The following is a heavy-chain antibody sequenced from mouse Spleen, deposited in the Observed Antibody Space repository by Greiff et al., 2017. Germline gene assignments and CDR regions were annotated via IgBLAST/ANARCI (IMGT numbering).Heavy chain of an antibody. D-gene: IGHD5-1-1*01. CDR2: IWGGGST. CDR1: GFSLTSYG. V-gene: IGHV2-3*01. Sequence: VKLVESGPGLVAPSQSLSITCTVSGFSLTSYGLSWVRQPPGKGLEWLGVIWGGGSTTYHSALISRLSISKDNSKSQVFLKLNSLQTDDTATYYCAKNQYPYAMDYWGQGTSVTVSS. J-gene: IGHJ4*01. CDR3: AKNQYPYAMDY.